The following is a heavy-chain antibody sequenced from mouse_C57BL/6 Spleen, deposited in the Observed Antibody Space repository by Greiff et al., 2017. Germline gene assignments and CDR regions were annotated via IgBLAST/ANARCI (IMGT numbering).Heavy chain of an antibody. CDR2: IWTGGGT. Sequence: VMLVESGPGLVAPSQSLSITCTVSGFSLTSYAISWVRQPPGKGLEWLGVIWTGGGTNYNSALKSRLSISKDNSKSQVCLKMNSLQTDDTARYYCARNRGSNYDYFDYWGQGTTLTVSS. CDR1: GFSLTSYA. V-gene: IGHV2-9-1*01. J-gene: IGHJ2*01. D-gene: IGHD2-5*01. CDR3: ARNRGSNYDYFDY.